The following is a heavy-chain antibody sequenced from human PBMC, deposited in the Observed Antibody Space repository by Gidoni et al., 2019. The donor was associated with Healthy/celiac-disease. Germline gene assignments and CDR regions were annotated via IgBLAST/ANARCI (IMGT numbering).Heavy chain of an antibody. CDR1: GFPFDDYA. V-gene: IGHV3-9*01. CDR3: AKDMGRIAARNTPFDY. Sequence: EVQLVESAGGLVQPRRSLRLSCAASGFPFDDYAMHWVRQAPGKGLEWVAGISWNSGSIGYADSVKGRFTISRDNAKNSLYLQMNSLRAEDTALYYCAKDMGRIAARNTPFDYWGQGTLVTVSS. CDR2: ISWNSGSI. J-gene: IGHJ4*02. D-gene: IGHD6-6*01.